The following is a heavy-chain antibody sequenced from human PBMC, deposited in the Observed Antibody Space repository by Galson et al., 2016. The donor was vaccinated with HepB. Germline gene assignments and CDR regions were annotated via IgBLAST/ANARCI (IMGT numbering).Heavy chain of an antibody. CDR2: IFPGYYNT. D-gene: IGHD2-2*02. Sequence: QSGAEVKKPGESLKLSCQGSGYSFTSHWIGWVRHMPGKGLEWMGIIFPGYYNTRYSPSFQGQVPISADRSVSTAYLQWSSLKASDTAIYYCAASISRDFDYWGQGTLVTVSS. J-gene: IGHJ4*02. V-gene: IGHV5-51*01. CDR1: GYSFTSHW. CDR3: AASISRDFDY.